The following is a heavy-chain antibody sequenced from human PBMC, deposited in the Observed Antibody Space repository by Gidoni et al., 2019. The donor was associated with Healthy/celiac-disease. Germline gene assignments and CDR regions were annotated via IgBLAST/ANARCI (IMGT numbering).Heavy chain of an antibody. CDR2: ISYDGSNK. Sequence: QVQLVESGGGVVQPGRSLRLSCAASGFTFSSYAMHWVRQAPGKGLEWVAVISYDGSNKYYADSVKGRFTISRDNSKNTLYLQMNSLRAEDTAVYYCARSPSFGVVLYYYYYYGMDVWGQGTTVTVSS. V-gene: IGHV3-30*04. J-gene: IGHJ6*02. CDR3: ARSPSFGVVLYYYYYYGMDV. D-gene: IGHD3-3*01. CDR1: GFTFSSYA.